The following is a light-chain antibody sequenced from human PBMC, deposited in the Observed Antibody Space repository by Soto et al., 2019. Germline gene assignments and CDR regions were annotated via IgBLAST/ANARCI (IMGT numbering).Light chain of an antibody. J-gene: IGKJ1*01. CDR1: QSISSN. CDR3: QQYGSSPRT. CDR2: AAS. V-gene: IGKV3-20*01. Sequence: EIVLTQSPGTLSLSPGERATLSCRASQSISSNLAWYQQKPGQAPGLLIYAASTRATGIPARFSGSGSGTDFTLTISSLEPEDFAVYYCQQYGSSPRTFGQGTKVDIK.